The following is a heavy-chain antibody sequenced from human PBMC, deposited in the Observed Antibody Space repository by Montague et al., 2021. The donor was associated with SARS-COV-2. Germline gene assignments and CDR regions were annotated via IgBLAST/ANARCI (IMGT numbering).Heavy chain of an antibody. CDR3: ARGHIFGPGARGLEH. D-gene: IGHD3-3*01. Sequence: SETLSLTCTVSGGLSNTDPSNSDFWSWIRQTPGKELEWIGWIHYNEYTNYNPSLKSRVTISIDTSKRYFSLRLNFLTATDTAVYYCARGHIFGPGARGLEHWGQGTLVTVAS. CDR1: GGLSNTDPSNSDF. J-gene: IGHJ5*02. CDR2: IHYNEYT. V-gene: IGHV4-61*03.